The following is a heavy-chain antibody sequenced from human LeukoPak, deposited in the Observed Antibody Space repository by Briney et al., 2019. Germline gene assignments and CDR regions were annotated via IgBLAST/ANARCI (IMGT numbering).Heavy chain of an antibody. Sequence: PSETLSLTCTVSGGSISSYYWSWIRQPPGKGLEWIGYIYYSGSTNYNPPLKSRVTISVDTSKNQFSLKLSSVTAADTAVYYCARQRATIAAYYFDYWGQGTLVTVSS. V-gene: IGHV4-59*08. CDR3: ARQRATIAAYYFDY. CDR1: GGSISSYY. D-gene: IGHD6-25*01. J-gene: IGHJ4*02. CDR2: IYYSGST.